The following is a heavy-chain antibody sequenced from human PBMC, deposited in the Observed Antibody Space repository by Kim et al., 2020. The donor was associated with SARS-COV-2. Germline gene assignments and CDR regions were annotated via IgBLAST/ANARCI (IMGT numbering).Heavy chain of an antibody. CDR1: GGSISSSSYY. D-gene: IGHD5-18*01. CDR2: IYYSGST. J-gene: IGHJ5*02. V-gene: IGHV4-39*01. CDR3: ARHLAKKLVTTINWFYP. Sequence: SEILSLTCTVSGGSISSSSYYWGWIRQPPGKGLEWIGSIYYSGSTYYNPSLKSRVTISVDTSKNQFSLKLSSVTAADTAVYYCARHLAKKLVTTINWFYP.